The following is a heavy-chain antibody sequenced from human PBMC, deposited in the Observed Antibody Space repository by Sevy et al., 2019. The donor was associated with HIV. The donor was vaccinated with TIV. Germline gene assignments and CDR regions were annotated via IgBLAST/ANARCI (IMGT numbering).Heavy chain of an antibody. J-gene: IGHJ4*02. D-gene: IGHD3-22*01. V-gene: IGHV3-48*03. Sequence: GGSLRLSCAASGFTFSSYEMNWVRQAPGKGLEWVSYISSSGSTIYYADSVKGRFTISRDNAKNSLYLQMNSLRAEDTAVYYCASEGGYYDSSGTDYWGQGTLVTVSS. CDR2: ISSSGSTI. CDR1: GFTFSSYE. CDR3: ASEGGYYDSSGTDY.